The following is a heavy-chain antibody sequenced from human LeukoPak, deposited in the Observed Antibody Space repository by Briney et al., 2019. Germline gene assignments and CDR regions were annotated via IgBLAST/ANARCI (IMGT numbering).Heavy chain of an antibody. V-gene: IGHV3-48*03. J-gene: IGHJ4*02. D-gene: IGHD3-10*01. CDR1: GFTFTTYQ. CDR3: AGFYYYSSRAFDY. Sequence: GGSLRLSCAASGFTFTTYQMNWVRQAPGKGLEWVSYISTTGDTIYYADSVKGRFTISRDNAKNSLYLQMNSLRAVDTAVYYCAGFYYYSSRAFDYWGQGTLVTVSS. CDR2: ISTTGDTI.